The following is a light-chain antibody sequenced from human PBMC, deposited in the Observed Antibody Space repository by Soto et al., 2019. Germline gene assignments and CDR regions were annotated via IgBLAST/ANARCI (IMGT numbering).Light chain of an antibody. Sequence: AIQMTQSPSSLSASVGDRVTITCRASQGIRSELGWYQQKPGKAPNLLIYTASTLQSGVPSRFSGSGSGTDFTLTISSLQTEDFATYYCIQDYNYPLTFGGGTKVDI. CDR2: TAS. CDR1: QGIRSE. V-gene: IGKV1-6*01. J-gene: IGKJ4*01. CDR3: IQDYNYPLT.